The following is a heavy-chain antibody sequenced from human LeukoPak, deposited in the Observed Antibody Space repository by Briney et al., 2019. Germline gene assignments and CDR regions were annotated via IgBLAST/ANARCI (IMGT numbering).Heavy chain of an antibody. Sequence: GGSLRLSCAASGFTFSSYSMNWVRQAPGKGLEGVSSISSSSSYIYYADSVKGRFTISRDNSKNTVNLQMNSLRAEDTAVYHCARTGGVPGAIGVFDYWGQGTLVTVSS. V-gene: IGHV3-21*04. J-gene: IGHJ4*02. D-gene: IGHD2-2*01. CDR2: ISSSSSYI. CDR3: ARTGGVPGAIGVFDY. CDR1: GFTFSSYS.